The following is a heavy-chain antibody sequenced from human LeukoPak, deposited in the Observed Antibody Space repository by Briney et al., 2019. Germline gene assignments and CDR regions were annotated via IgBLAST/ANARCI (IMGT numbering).Heavy chain of an antibody. J-gene: IGHJ6*02. D-gene: IGHD3-3*01. CDR2: INPNSGGT. CDR1: GYTFTGYY. Sequence: GASVKVSCKASGYTFTGYYMHWVRQAPGQGLEWMGWINPNSGGTNYPQKFQGRVTMTRDTSISTAYMELSRLRSDDTAVYYCARGEKDDFWSGYIPAYGMDVWGQGTTVTVSS. CDR3: ARGEKDDFWSGYIPAYGMDV. V-gene: IGHV1-2*02.